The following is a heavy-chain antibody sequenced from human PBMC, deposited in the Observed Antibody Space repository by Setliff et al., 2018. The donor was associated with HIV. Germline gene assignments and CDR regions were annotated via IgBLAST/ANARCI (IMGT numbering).Heavy chain of an antibody. D-gene: IGHD2-21*02. CDR2: ISKSGNTT. CDR3: AKRLAFCGGDCYSSWYFDL. V-gene: IGHV3-23*05. J-gene: IGHJ2*01. Sequence: LSLTCAASGFSFADHALTWVRQAPGKGLEWISSISKSGNTTYSADSVKGRFTISRDNSKNTLYLQMNSLRAEDTAVYYCAKRLAFCGGDCYSSWYFDLWGRGTLVTVSS. CDR1: GFSFADHA.